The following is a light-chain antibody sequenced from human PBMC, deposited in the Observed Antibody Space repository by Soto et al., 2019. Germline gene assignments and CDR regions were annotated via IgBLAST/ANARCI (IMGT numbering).Light chain of an antibody. Sequence: DIQMTQSPSTLSASVGDRVTINCRASQNINKWLAWYQQNPGKAPKLLIYEASNLEGGVPSRFSGGGSGTDFTLTISSLQPDDFATYFCQQYSGPWTFGQGTKVEIK. V-gene: IGKV1-5*03. CDR1: QNINKW. J-gene: IGKJ1*01. CDR3: QQYSGPWT. CDR2: EAS.